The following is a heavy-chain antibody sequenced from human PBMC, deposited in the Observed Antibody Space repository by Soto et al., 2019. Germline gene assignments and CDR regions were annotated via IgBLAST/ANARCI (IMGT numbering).Heavy chain of an antibody. J-gene: IGHJ6*02. D-gene: IGHD3-3*01. CDR1: GYTFTSYG. V-gene: IGHV1-18*01. CDR3: ARDPGGTGRYYDFWSGLWGRGKYGMDV. CDR2: ISAYNGNT. Sequence: GASVKVSCKASGYTFTSYGISWVRQAPGQGLEWMGWISAYNGNTNYAQKLQGRVTMTTDTSTSTAYMELRSLRSDDTAVYYCARDPGGTGRYYDFWSGLWGRGKYGMDVWGQGTTVTVSS.